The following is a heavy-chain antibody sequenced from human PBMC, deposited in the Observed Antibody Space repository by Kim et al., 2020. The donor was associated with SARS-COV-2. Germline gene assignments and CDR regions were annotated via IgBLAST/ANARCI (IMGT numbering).Heavy chain of an antibody. D-gene: IGHD6-6*01. Sequence: KFQGRVTMTRDTSISTAYMELSRLRSDDTAVYYCARESGYSSSFHDAFDIWGQGTMVTVSS. J-gene: IGHJ3*02. V-gene: IGHV1-2*02. CDR3: ARESGYSSSFHDAFDI.